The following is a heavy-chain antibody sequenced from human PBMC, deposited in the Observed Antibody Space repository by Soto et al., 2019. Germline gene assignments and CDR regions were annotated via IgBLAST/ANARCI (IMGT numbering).Heavy chain of an antibody. CDR1: GYTFTSYY. V-gene: IGHV1-46*01. D-gene: IGHD1-20*01. J-gene: IGHJ6*02. CDR3: ARDQITGTTSAGYYYGMDV. CDR2: INPSGGST. Sequence: ASVKVSCKASGYTFTSYYMHWVRQAPGQGLEWMGIINPSGGSTSYAQKFQGRVTMTRDTSTSTVYMELSSLRSEDTAVYYCARDQITGTTSAGYYYGMDVWGQGTTVTVS.